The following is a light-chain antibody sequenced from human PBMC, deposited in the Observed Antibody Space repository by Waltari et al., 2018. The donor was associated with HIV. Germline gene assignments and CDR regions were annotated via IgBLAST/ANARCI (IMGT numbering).Light chain of an antibody. V-gene: IGKV3-15*01. CDR2: GAS. Sequence: EIVMTQSPATLSVSPGERVILSCRASQNVITNLAWYQQKPGQPPRLLIYGASTRATGIPARFSGGGSGTEFTLTISSLQSEDFTFYYCQQYNKWPRTFGQGTKVEVK. CDR1: QNVITN. CDR3: QQYNKWPRT. J-gene: IGKJ1*01.